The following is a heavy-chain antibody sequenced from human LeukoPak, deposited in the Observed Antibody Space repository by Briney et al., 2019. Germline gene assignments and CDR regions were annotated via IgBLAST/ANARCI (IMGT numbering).Heavy chain of an antibody. D-gene: IGHD3-10*01. Sequence: GESLKISCKGSGYSFTSYWIGWVRQMPGKALEWMGIIYPGDSDTRYSPSFQGQVTISADKSISTAYLLWSSLKASDTAMYYCARLGEEESSMFDYWGQGTLVTVSS. CDR2: IYPGDSDT. CDR3: ARLGEEESSMFDY. V-gene: IGHV5-51*01. J-gene: IGHJ4*02. CDR1: GYSFTSYW.